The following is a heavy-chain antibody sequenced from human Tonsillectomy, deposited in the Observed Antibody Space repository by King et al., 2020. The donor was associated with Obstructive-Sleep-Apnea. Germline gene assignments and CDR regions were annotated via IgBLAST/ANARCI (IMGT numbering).Heavy chain of an antibody. CDR3: ARTVSSGYVVQYYYYGMDV. J-gene: IGHJ6*02. D-gene: IGHD3-22*01. CDR2: IYHSGST. V-gene: IGHV4-39*07. Sequence: QLQESGPGLVKPSETLSLTCTVSGGSISISGYYWGWIRQPPGRGLGWIGNIYHSGSTYYNPPLKSRVTILVDMSKNQFSLRLSSLTAADTAGYFCARTVSSGYVVQYYYYGMDVWGQGTTVTVSS. CDR1: GGSISISGYY.